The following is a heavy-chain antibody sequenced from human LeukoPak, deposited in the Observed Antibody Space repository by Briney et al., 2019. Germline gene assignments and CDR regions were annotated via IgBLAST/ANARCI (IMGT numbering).Heavy chain of an antibody. CDR3: ARAAAVAGYDY. V-gene: IGHV1-46*01. CDR2: INPSGGST. J-gene: IGHJ4*02. Sequence: ASVKVSCKASGYTFTSYYMHWVRQAPGQGLEWMGIINPSGGSTSYAQKFQGRVTMTRDTSTSTVYKELSSLRSEDTAVYYCARAAAVAGYDYWGQGTLVTVSS. CDR1: GYTFTSYY. D-gene: IGHD6-19*01.